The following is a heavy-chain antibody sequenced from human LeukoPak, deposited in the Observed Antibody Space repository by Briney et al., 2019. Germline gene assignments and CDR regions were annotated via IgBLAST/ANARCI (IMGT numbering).Heavy chain of an antibody. V-gene: IGHV3-30*18. CDR3: AEGFGESPYYFDY. CDR2: ISYDGSNK. J-gene: IGHJ4*02. Sequence: GGSLRLSCAASGFTFSSYGMHWVRQAPGKGLEWVAVISYDGSNKYYADSVKGRFTISRDNSKNTLYLQMNSLRAEDTAVYYCAEGFGESPYYFDYWGQGTLVTVSS. CDR1: GFTFSSYG. D-gene: IGHD3-10*01.